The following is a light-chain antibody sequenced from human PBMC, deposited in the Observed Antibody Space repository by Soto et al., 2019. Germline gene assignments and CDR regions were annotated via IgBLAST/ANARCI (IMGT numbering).Light chain of an antibody. J-gene: IGKJ4*01. CDR3: QQYDNYPLT. V-gene: IGKV3-15*01. CDR1: QDIGDL. Sequence: EVVMRQSPATLSVSTGEGATLSCSTCQDIGDLLAWYQHKPGQTPRLLIYDTSTRATGVPTRFSGSRSGTEFTLTISSLQPDDFATYYCQQYDNYPLTFGGGTKVDI. CDR2: DTS.